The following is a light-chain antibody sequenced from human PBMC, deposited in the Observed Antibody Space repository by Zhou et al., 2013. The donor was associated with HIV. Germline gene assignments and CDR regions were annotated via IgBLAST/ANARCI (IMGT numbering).Light chain of an antibody. CDR2: EVS. V-gene: IGKV2-30*01. CDR3: MQTAHFPWT. J-gene: IGKJ1*01. CDR1: QSLVYSDGNTY. Sequence: DVVMTQSPLSLPVTLGQPASISCRSSQSLVYSDGNTYLHWFQQRPGQSPRRLIYEVSNRDSGVPDRFSGSGAGTDFTLKISRVEADDVGVYYCMQTAHFPWTFGQGTKVEIK.